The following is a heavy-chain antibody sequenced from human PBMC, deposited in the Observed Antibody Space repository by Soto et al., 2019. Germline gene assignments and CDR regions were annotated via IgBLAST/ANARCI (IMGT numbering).Heavy chain of an antibody. Sequence: QVQLQESGPGLVKPSETLSLTCTVSGGSISSYYWSWIRQPPGKGLEWIGYIYYSGSTNYNPSLTSRVTISVDPSKNQFSLKLSSVTAADTAVYYCARDMVYCISTSCYDYYYYGMDVWGQGTTVTVSS. V-gene: IGHV4-59*01. D-gene: IGHD2-2*01. J-gene: IGHJ6*02. CDR2: IYYSGST. CDR3: ARDMVYCISTSCYDYYYYGMDV. CDR1: GGSISSYY.